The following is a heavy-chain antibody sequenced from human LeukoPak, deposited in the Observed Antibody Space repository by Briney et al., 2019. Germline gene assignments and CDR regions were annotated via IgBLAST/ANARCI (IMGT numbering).Heavy chain of an antibody. J-gene: IGHJ5*02. CDR3: ATLYYDFWSGYSNWFDP. D-gene: IGHD3-3*01. CDR1: GYTFTSYG. CDR2: ISAYNGNT. Sequence: ASAKVSCKASGYTFTSYGISWVRQAPGQGLEWMGWISAYNGNTNYAQKFQGRVTITRDTSASTAYMELSSLRSEDTAVYYCATLYYDFWSGYSNWFDPWGQGTLVTVSS. V-gene: IGHV1-18*01.